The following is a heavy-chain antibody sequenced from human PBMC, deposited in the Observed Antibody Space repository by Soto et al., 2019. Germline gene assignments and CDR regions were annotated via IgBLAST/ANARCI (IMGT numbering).Heavy chain of an antibody. D-gene: IGHD2-15*01. CDR2: IIPIFGTA. J-gene: IGHJ6*02. CDR1: GGTFSSYA. Sequence: QVQLVQSGAEVQKPGSSVKVSCKAPGGTFSSYAISWVRQAPRQGLQWMGGIIPIFGTAKYAQKFQGGVTITADESTSTGCMELSSLRSEDTAVYYCARSQGGSSSLDIYDYYDYGMDVGGQGTTVTVSS. CDR3: ARSQGGSSSLDIYDYYDYGMDV. V-gene: IGHV1-69*01.